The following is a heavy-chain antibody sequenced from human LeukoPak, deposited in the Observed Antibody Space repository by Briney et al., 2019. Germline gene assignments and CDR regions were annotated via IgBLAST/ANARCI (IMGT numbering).Heavy chain of an antibody. J-gene: IGHJ5*02. CDR3: VRHVQSPSFDP. V-gene: IGHV4-39*01. CDR2: IYYNGNT. Sequence: PGGSLRLSCGASGFTFSSYAMSWVRQAPGKGLEWIGSIYYNGNTYYNPSLKSRVTISAVTSTNHFSLKLTSVTAADTAVYFCVRHVQSPSFDPWGQGTLVTVSS. CDR1: GFTFSSYA. D-gene: IGHD4-11*01.